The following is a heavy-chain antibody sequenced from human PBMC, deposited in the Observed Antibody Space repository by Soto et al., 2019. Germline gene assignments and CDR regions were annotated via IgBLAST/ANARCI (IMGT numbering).Heavy chain of an antibody. J-gene: IGHJ4*02. CDR2: ISVSSTYA. D-gene: IGHD3-10*01. Sequence: VQLLESGGGLVKPGGSLRLSCAASGFTFSDYYMSWIRQAPGKGLECVAYISVSSTYANYADSVEGRFTISRDNAKNSLFLQMNSLRAEDTAVYYCARGVRYYSSEKPADFDYWGQGALVTVSS. CDR3: ARGVRYYSSEKPADFDY. V-gene: IGHV3-11*05. CDR1: GFTFSDYY.